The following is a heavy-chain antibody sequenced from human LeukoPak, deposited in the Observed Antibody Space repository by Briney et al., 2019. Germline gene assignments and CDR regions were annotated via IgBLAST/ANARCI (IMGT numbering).Heavy chain of an antibody. V-gene: IGHV3-30*04. CDR2: ISYDGSNK. CDR1: GFTFSSYA. D-gene: IGHD6-13*01. Sequence: SLRLSCAASGFTFSSYAMHWVRQAPGKGLEWVAVISYDGSNKYYADSVKGRFTISRDNAKNTLYLQMNSLRAEDTAVYYCASASSHRIAAGGDYWGQGTLVTVSS. CDR3: ASASSHRIAAGGDY. J-gene: IGHJ4*02.